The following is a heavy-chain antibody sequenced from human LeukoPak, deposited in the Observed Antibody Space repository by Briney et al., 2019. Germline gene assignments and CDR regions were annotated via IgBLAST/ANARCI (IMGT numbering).Heavy chain of an antibody. Sequence: GGSLRLSCAASGFTFSDYYMSWIRQAPGKGLEWVSYISSSGSTIYYADSVKGRFTISRDNAKNSLYLQMNSLRAEDTAVYYCARAGLRYFDWGNWFDPWGQGTLVTVSS. V-gene: IGHV3-11*04. J-gene: IGHJ5*02. CDR1: GFTFSDYY. CDR3: ARAGLRYFDWGNWFDP. D-gene: IGHD3-9*01. CDR2: ISSSGSTI.